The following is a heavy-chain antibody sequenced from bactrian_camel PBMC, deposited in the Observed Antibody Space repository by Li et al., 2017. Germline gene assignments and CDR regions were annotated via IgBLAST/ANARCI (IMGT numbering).Heavy chain of an antibody. J-gene: IGHJ4*01. Sequence: HVQLVESGGTLVQPGGSLRLSCAASGFTFSDYWMSWVRQAPGKGLEWIAVVDNGGEKTFHRDSVKGRFTISRDNAKNTLYLQMNSLKPEDTAIYYCAADLNRRPKWWELLQAPATLLKWGQGTQVTVS. CDR1: GFTFSDYW. CDR2: VDNGGEKT. D-gene: IGHD2*01. V-gene: IGHV3S1*01. CDR3: AADLNRRPKWWELLQAPATLLK.